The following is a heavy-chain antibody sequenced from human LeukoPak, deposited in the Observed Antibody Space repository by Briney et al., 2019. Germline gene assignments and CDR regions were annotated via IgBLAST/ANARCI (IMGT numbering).Heavy chain of an antibody. CDR2: IYHSGST. D-gene: IGHD6-6*01. J-gene: IGHJ4*02. CDR3: ARWDSSSSAASFDY. CDR1: GGSISSSNW. V-gene: IGHV4-4*02. Sequence: SETQSLTCAVSGGSISSSNWWSWVRQPPGKGLEWIGEIYHSGSTNYNPSLKSRVTISVDKSKNQFSLKLSSVTAADTAVYYCARWDSSSSAASFDYWGQGTPVTVSS.